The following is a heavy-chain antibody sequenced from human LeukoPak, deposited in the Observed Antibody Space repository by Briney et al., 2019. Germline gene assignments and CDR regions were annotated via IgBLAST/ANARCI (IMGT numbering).Heavy chain of an antibody. Sequence: PGGSLRLSCAASGFTLSNYWMHWVRQAPGKGLVWVSRIKSDGSWTNYADSVKGRFTISRDNAKRTLYLQMNSLRAEDTAVYYYVRDGDGYNFDYWGQGTLVTVSS. CDR2: IKSDGSWT. D-gene: IGHD5-24*01. CDR1: GFTLSNYW. CDR3: VRDGDGYNFDY. J-gene: IGHJ4*02. V-gene: IGHV3-74*01.